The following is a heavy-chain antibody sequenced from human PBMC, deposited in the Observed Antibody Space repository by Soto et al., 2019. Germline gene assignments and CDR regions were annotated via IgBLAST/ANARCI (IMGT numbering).Heavy chain of an antibody. CDR3: ARSVFP. Sequence: SETLSLTCTVSGGSISSRCCSWSRQPPGKGRELIGYIYYSGSTNYNPSLKSRVTVSVDTSKNQFSLKLSSVTAADTAVYYCARSVFPWGQGTLVTVS. CDR1: GGSISSRC. CDR2: IYYSGST. J-gene: IGHJ5*02. V-gene: IGHV4-59*11.